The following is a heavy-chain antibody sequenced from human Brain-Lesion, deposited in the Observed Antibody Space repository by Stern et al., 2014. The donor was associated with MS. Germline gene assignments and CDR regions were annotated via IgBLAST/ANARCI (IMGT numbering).Heavy chain of an antibody. J-gene: IGHJ6*02. V-gene: IGHV4-4*02. CDR2: IYQSGRA. CDR1: GASINNTQW. Sequence: QDQLVESGPGLVKPSGTLSLTCAVSGASINNTQWWTWVRQSPGKGLEWIGEIYQSGRANYKPSLQRRVPISVDMSTNSVSPQLNSVPAADTAVDYCARDPRRGGLSGYYHGMDVWGQGTTVTVSS. CDR3: ARDPRRGGLSGYYHGMDV. D-gene: IGHD3-10*01.